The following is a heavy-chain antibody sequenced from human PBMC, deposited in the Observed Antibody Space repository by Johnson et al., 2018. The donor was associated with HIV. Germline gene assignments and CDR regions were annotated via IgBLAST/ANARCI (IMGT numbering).Heavy chain of an antibody. CDR1: GFSFSTYN. J-gene: IGHJ3*02. CDR3: AKDTSGWDAFDI. CDR2: ISYSGSDT. D-gene: IGHD6-19*01. Sequence: QMLLVESGGGVVQPGRSLRLSCAASGFSFSTYNMHWVRHAPGRGLEWVAFISYSGSDTYYVDSVKGRFTVSRDNSENTLFLQMNSLRAEDTALYYCAKDTSGWDAFDIWGQGTMVTVSS. V-gene: IGHV3-30*18.